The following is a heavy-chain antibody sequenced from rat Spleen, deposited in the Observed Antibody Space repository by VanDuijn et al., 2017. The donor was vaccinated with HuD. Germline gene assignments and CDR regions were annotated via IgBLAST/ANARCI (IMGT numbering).Heavy chain of an antibody. J-gene: IGHJ2*01. V-gene: IGHV5-20*01. CDR3: TTDPPDY. CDR1: GFTFSNYD. CDR2: ISYDGSST. Sequence: EVQLVESGGGLVQPGRSMKLSCAASGFTFSNYDMAWVRQAPTKGLEWVASISYDGSSTYYRDSVKGRFTISRDNAKSTLYLQMDSLRSEDTATYYCTTDPPDYWGQGVMVTVSS.